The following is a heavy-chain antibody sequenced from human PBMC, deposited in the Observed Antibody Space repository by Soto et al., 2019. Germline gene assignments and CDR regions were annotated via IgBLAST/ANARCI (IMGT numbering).Heavy chain of an antibody. CDR3: AWGESSSGWTWWFDS. D-gene: IGHD6-19*01. Sequence: PSETLSLTCTVSGGSISSGDYYWSWIRQPPGKSLECIGYIYYSGSTYYNPSLKSRVTISVDTSKNQFSLTLSSVTAADTAGYYCAWGESSSGWTWWFDSWGQGTLFTVSS. CDR1: GGSISSGDYY. J-gene: IGHJ5*01. CDR2: IYYSGST. V-gene: IGHV4-30-4*01.